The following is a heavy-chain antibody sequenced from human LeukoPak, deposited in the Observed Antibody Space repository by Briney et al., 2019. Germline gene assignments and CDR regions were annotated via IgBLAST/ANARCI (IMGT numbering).Heavy chain of an antibody. V-gene: IGHV3-23*01. CDR2: ISGSGGST. CDR1: GFTFSTYA. J-gene: IGHJ5*02. CDR3: AKAGPASSDYLNWFDP. Sequence: GRSLRLSCAASGFTFSTYAMNWVRRAPGKGLEWVSVISGSGGSTYYADSVKGRFTISRDNSKNTLYLQMNSLRVEDTAVYYCAKAGPASSDYLNWFDPWGQGTLVTVSS. D-gene: IGHD3-22*01.